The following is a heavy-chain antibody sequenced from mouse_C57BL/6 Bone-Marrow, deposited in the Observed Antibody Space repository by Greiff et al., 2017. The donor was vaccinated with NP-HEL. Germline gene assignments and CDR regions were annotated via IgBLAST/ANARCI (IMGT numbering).Heavy chain of an antibody. J-gene: IGHJ3*01. CDR1: GYTFPSYW. Sequence: QVQLQQPGAELVKPGASVKLSCKASGYTFPSYWMQWVKQRPGQGLEWIGEIDPSDSYTNYNQKFKGKATLTVDTSSSTAYMQLSSLTSEDSAVYYCARDEGNWAWFAYWGQGTLVTVSA. CDR3: ARDEGNWAWFAY. D-gene: IGHD4-1*01. CDR2: IDPSDSYT. V-gene: IGHV1-50*01.